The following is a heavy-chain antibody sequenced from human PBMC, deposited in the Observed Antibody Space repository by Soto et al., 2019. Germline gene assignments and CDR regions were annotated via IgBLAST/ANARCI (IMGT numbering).Heavy chain of an antibody. D-gene: IGHD1-20*01. CDR3: ARDSKYHRNSYWYFDL. J-gene: IGHJ2*01. CDR2: IYHTGSA. CDR1: GASLSSTHW. Sequence: QVQLQESGPGLVKPSGTLSLSCAVSGASLSSTHWWSWVRQPPGKGLEWIGEIYHTGSANYNSSLTSRVAISVDKSKNQFSLNLTSVTAADTAVYYCARDSKYHRNSYWYFDLWGRGTLVTVSS. V-gene: IGHV4-4*02.